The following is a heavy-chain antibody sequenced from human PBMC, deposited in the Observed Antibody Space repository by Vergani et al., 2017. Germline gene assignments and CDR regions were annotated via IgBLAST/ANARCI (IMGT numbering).Heavy chain of an antibody. D-gene: IGHD3-16*02. V-gene: IGHV4-34*01. J-gene: IGHJ4*02. CDR1: GGSFSDYY. Sequence: QVQLQEWGAGLLKTSETLSLTCGVPGGSFSDYYWSWIRQAPGMGREWIGEYNHGGSTNYNPSLKGRVSISVDTSKNQFSLQLTSVTAADSALYFCASIARAPTRRNPPPDYWGRGILVTVSS. CDR2: YNHGGST. CDR3: ASIARAPTRRNPPPDY.